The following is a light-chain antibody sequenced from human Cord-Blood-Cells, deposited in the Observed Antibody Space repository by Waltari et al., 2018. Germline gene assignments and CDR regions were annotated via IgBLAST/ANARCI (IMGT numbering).Light chain of an antibody. CDR1: QSVSSY. V-gene: IGKV3-11*01. Sequence: EIVLTQSPATLSLSPGERATLSCRARQSVSSYLAWYQQKPGQAPRLLIYDASNRATGIPVRFSGSGSGTDFTLTISSLEPEDFAVYYCQQRSNWYTFGQGTKLEIK. CDR3: QQRSNWYT. J-gene: IGKJ2*01. CDR2: DAS.